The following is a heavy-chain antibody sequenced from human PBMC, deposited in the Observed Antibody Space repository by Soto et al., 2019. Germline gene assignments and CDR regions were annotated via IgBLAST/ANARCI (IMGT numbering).Heavy chain of an antibody. CDR2: ISSNGGST. Sequence: GGSLRLSCAASGFTFSSYAMHWVRQAPGKGLEYVSAISSNGGSTYYANSVKGRFTISRDNSKNTLYLQMGSLRAEDMAVYYCARAGEDTYYDILTYFDYWGQGTLVTVSS. V-gene: IGHV3-64*01. J-gene: IGHJ4*02. CDR3: ARAGEDTYYDILTYFDY. CDR1: GFTFSSYA. D-gene: IGHD3-9*01.